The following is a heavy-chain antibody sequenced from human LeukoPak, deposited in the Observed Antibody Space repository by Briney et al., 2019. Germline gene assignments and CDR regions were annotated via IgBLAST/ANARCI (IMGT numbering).Heavy chain of an antibody. D-gene: IGHD1-1*01. Sequence: QPGGSLRLSCAASGFTFSSYGMPWVRQAPGKGTEWVAVIWYDGSNKYYADSVKGRFTISRDNSKNTLYLQMNSLRAEDTAVYYCARDGGGWNVFFLGYWGRGILVTVSS. V-gene: IGHV3-33*01. CDR2: IWYDGSNK. J-gene: IGHJ4*02. CDR3: ARDGGGWNVFFLGY. CDR1: GFTFSSYG.